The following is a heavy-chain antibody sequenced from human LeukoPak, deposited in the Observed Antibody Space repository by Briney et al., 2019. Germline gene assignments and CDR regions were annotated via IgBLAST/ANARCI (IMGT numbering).Heavy chain of an antibody. Sequence: PSETLSLTCTVSGGSISSSSYYWGWIRRPPGKGLEWIGSIYYSGSTYYNPSLKSRVTISVDTSKNQFSLKLSSVTAADTAVYYCARTLDSSGYLDYWGQGTLVTVSS. CDR1: GGSISSSSYY. J-gene: IGHJ4*02. D-gene: IGHD3-22*01. CDR3: ARTLDSSGYLDY. CDR2: IYYSGST. V-gene: IGHV4-39*07.